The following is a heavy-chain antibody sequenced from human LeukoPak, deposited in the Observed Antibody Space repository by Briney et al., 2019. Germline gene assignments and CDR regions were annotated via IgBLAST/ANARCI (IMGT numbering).Heavy chain of an antibody. CDR2: IYYSGST. CDR3: ARGLPMVDY. CDR1: GGSISSYY. Sequence: SEARSLTCTVSGGSISSYYWSWIRQPPGKGLEWIGYIYYSGSTNYNPSLKSRVTISVDTSKNQFSLKLSSVTAADTAVYYCARGLPMVDYWGQGTLVTGSS. V-gene: IGHV4-59*01. D-gene: IGHD3-10*01. J-gene: IGHJ4*02.